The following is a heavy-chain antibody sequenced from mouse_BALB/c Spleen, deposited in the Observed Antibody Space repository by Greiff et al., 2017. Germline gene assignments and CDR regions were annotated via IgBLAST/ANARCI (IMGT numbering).Heavy chain of an antibody. Sequence: EVQVVESGGDLVKPGGSLKLSCAASGFTFSSYGMSWVRQTPDKRLEWVATISSGGSYTYYPDSVKGRFTISRDNAKNTLYLQMSSLKSEDTAMYYCARHENYGNYGYFDVWGAGTTVTVSS. CDR3: ARHENYGNYGYFDV. CDR1: GFTFSSYG. J-gene: IGHJ1*01. V-gene: IGHV5-6*01. D-gene: IGHD2-1*01. CDR2: ISSGGSYT.